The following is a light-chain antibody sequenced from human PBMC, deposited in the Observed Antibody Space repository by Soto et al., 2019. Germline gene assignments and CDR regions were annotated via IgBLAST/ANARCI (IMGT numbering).Light chain of an antibody. Sequence: EVVMTQPPATLSVSLGDRATLSCRASQSVSSYLAWYQQKPGQAPRLLIYGASTRATGIPARFSGSGSGTDFTLTISSLQSEDFAVYSCQQYNNWPLTFGGGTKVDIK. J-gene: IGKJ4*01. V-gene: IGKV3-15*01. CDR2: GAS. CDR1: QSVSSY. CDR3: QQYNNWPLT.